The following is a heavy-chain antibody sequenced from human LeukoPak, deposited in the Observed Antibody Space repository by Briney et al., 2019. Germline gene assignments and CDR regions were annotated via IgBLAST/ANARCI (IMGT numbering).Heavy chain of an antibody. Sequence: PGGSLRLSCAASGFTFSSYSMNWVRQAPGKGLEWVSYISSSSSTIYYADSVKGRFTISRDNAKNSLYLQMNSLRAEDTAVYYCARVGYGSGSPQDYWGQGTLVTVSS. V-gene: IGHV3-48*04. CDR3: ARVGYGSGSPQDY. CDR2: ISSSSSTI. J-gene: IGHJ4*02. CDR1: GFTFSSYS. D-gene: IGHD3-10*01.